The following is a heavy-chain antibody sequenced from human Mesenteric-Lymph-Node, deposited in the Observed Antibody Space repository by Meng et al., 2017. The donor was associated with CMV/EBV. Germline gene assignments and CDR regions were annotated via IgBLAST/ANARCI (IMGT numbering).Heavy chain of an antibody. J-gene: IGHJ4*02. CDR3: ARVGALDWSIFDS. V-gene: IGHV4-59*01. CDR2: IYYSGST. Sequence: SETLSLTCTVSGGSISSYYWSWIRQPPGKGLEWIGYIYYSGSTNYNPSLKSRVTISVDTSKNQFSLKLSSVTAADTAVYYCARVGALDWSIFDSWGQGAPVTVSS. D-gene: IGHD3-9*01. CDR1: GGSISSYY.